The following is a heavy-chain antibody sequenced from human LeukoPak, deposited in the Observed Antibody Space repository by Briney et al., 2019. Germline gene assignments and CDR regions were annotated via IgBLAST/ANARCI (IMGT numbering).Heavy chain of an antibody. Sequence: EGSLRLSCAASGFTFRSYEMNWVRQAPGKGLEWVSYISSSGSTIYYADSVKGRFTISRDNAKNSLYLQMNSLRAEDTAVYYCARDRTYCSSTSCPTRAFDIWGQGTMVTVSS. J-gene: IGHJ3*02. D-gene: IGHD2-2*01. CDR1: GFTFRSYE. CDR2: ISSSGSTI. CDR3: ARDRTYCSSTSCPTRAFDI. V-gene: IGHV3-48*03.